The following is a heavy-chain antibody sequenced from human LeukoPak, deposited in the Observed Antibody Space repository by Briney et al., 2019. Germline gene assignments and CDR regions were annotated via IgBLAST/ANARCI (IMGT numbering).Heavy chain of an antibody. J-gene: IGHJ5*02. CDR2: NYYSGST. D-gene: IGHD2/OR15-2a*01. Sequence: SETLSLTCIVSGGSISSSIYYWGWIRHPPGKGLEWIRRNYYSGSTYYNPSLKSRVTISEDTSKNQFSLKLNSVTAADTALYYCARVGVLIGDCNSRGCSEFDPWGEGTLVTVSS. CDR1: GGSISSSIYY. V-gene: IGHV4-39*07. CDR3: ARVGVLIGDCNSRGCSEFDP.